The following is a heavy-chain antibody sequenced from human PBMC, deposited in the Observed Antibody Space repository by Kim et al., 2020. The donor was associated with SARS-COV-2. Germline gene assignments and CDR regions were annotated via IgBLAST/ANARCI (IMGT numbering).Heavy chain of an antibody. CDR3: ARDLPVLIAAAGGY. D-gene: IGHD6-13*01. CDR1: GFTFSSYA. V-gene: IGHV3-30*04. Sequence: GGSLRLSCAASGFTFSSYAMHWVRQAPGKGLEWVAVISYDGSNKYYADSVKGRFTISRDNSKNTLYLQMNSLRAEDTAVYYCARDLPVLIAAAGGYWGQGTLVTVSS. J-gene: IGHJ4*02. CDR2: ISYDGSNK.